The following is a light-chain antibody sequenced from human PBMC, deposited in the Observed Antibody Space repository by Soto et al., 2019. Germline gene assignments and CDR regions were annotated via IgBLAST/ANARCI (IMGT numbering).Light chain of an antibody. CDR2: DVS. CDR3: SSYTSSSTFPCV. J-gene: IGLJ1*01. CDR1: SSDVGGYNY. V-gene: IGLV2-14*01. Sequence: QSALTQPASVSGSPGQSITISCTGTSSDVGGYNYVSWYQQHPGKAPKVLIYDVSDRPSGVSNRFSGSKSGNTASLTISGLQAEYEADYYCSSYTSSSTFPCVFGTGTKLTVL.